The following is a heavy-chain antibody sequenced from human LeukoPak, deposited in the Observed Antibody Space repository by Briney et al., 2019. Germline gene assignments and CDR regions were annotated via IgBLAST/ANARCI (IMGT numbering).Heavy chain of an antibody. CDR2: IYYSGST. CDR3: ARAGKYQLLSSFYYYYYMDV. J-gene: IGHJ6*03. CDR1: GGSLSSYY. D-gene: IGHD2-2*01. V-gene: IGHV4-59*01. Sequence: SETLSLTCTVSGGSLSSYYWSWIRQPPGKGLEWIGYIYYSGSTNYNPSLKSRVTISVDTSKNQFSLKLSSVTAADTAVYYCARAGKYQLLSSFYYYYYMDVWGKGTTVTISS.